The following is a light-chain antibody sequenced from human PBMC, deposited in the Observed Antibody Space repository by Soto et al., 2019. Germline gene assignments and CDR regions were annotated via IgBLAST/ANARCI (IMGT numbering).Light chain of an antibody. CDR3: QQYGSSPFT. Sequence: ESVLTQSPGTLSMSPGERATLSCRASQSVSSSYSAWYQQKPGQAPRLLIYGASRRATGIPDRFSGSGSGTVFTLTIRRLEPEDFAVYYCQQYGSSPFTLGPGTKVDIK. CDR1: QSVSSSY. V-gene: IGKV3-20*01. CDR2: GAS. J-gene: IGKJ3*01.